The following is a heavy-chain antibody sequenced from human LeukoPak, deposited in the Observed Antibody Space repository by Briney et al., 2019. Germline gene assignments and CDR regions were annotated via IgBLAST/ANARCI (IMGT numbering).Heavy chain of an antibody. CDR1: GFTFSSYW. J-gene: IGHJ3*02. CDR2: ISRSAENT. Sequence: PGGSLRLSCAASGFTFSSYWMSWVRQAPGKGLEWVSAISRSAENTYYADSVKGRFTISRDNSKNTLFLQMNSLRAEDTAVYYCAKGTWDAFDIWGQGTMVTVSS. V-gene: IGHV3-23*01. CDR3: AKGTWDAFDI.